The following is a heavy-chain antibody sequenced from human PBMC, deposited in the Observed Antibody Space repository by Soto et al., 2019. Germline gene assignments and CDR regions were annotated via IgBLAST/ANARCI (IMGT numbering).Heavy chain of an antibody. V-gene: IGHV3-23*01. Sequence: EVQLMESGGDLVQPGGSLRLSCAASGFSFSSYAMNWVRQAPGKGLEWVSGISGSGGSTYYADSVKGRFTISRDNSKNTLYLQMNSLRAEDTAVYYCAKRYYDFWSGYLPFDYWGQGALVTVSS. CDR1: GFSFSSYA. CDR2: ISGSGGST. J-gene: IGHJ4*02. D-gene: IGHD3-3*01. CDR3: AKRYYDFWSGYLPFDY.